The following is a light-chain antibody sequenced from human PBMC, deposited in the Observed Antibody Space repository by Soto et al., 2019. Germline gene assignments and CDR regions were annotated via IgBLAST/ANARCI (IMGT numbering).Light chain of an antibody. V-gene: IGKV3-15*01. CDR3: QQYNNWPAIT. CDR1: QSVSSN. J-gene: IGKJ5*01. CDR2: GAS. Sequence: IVMTQSPATISLSSGERATISCSASQSVSSNLAWYQQKPGQAPRLLSYGASTRATGIPARFSGSGSGTEFTLTISSLQSEDFAVYYCQQYNNWPAITFGQGTRLEIK.